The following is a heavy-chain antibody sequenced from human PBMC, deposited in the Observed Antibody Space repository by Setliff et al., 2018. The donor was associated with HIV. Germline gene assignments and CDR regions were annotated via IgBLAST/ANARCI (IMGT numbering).Heavy chain of an antibody. J-gene: IGHJ6*03. CDR2: ISRSSRTT. V-gene: IGHV3-48*01. CDR1: GFTFSNYN. CDR3: ARGPRQGLVFSSDNDDYMDV. Sequence: GESLKISCAASGFTFSNYNMNWVRQAPGKGLERVSYISRSSRTTYYADSVEGRFTVSRDNAKNALYLQMNSLRVEDTAVYYCARGPRQGLVFSSDNDDYMDVWGKGTTVTVSS. D-gene: IGHD6-6*01.